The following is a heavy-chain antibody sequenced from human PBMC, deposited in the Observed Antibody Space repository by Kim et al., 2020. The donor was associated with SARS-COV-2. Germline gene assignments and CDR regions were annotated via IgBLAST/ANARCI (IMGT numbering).Heavy chain of an antibody. CDR2: MSSDSRLI. Sequence: GRSLRLSCAASGFDFSYYAMNWVRQAPGKGLEWVAYMSSDSRLIYYADSVRGRFTISRDNAKKSLYLQMSSLRDDDTAVYYCARDRGSSSSQTRFDYWGQGTLVTVSS. J-gene: IGHJ4*02. D-gene: IGHD6-6*01. CDR3: ARDRGSSSSQTRFDY. V-gene: IGHV3-48*02. CDR1: GFDFSYYA.